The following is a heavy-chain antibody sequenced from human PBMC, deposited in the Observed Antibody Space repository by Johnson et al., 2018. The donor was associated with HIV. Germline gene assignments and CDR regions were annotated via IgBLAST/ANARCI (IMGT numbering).Heavy chain of an antibody. D-gene: IGHD3-16*02. CDR2: INWNGGST. Sequence: VQLVESGGGLVKPGGSLRLSCAASGFTFSDYYMSWVRQDPGKGLEWVSGINWNGGSTGYADSVKGRFTISRDNTKNSLYLQMNSLRAEDTALYYCARGSIMITFGGVIPDAFDIWGQGTLVIVSS. CDR1: GFTFSDYY. CDR3: ARGSIMITFGGVIPDAFDI. J-gene: IGHJ3*02. V-gene: IGHV3-20*04.